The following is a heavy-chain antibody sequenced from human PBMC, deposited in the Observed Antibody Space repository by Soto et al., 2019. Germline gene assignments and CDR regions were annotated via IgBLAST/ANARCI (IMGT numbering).Heavy chain of an antibody. CDR2: INTYNGMT. CDR3: AKSPRGEMATD. Sequence: QVQLVQSGGEVKKPGASVTVSCKASGYTFINYHITWVRQAPGQGLEWMAWINTYNGMTDYAQRFQGRVTMTRDTSTSTAYLELRHLGSDGTAVYFCAKSPRGEMATDWGQGTLVTVSS. J-gene: IGHJ4*02. D-gene: IGHD5-12*01. CDR1: GYTFINYH. V-gene: IGHV1-18*01.